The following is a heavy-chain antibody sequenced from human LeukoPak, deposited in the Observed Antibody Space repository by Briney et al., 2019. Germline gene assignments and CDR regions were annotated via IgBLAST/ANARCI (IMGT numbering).Heavy chain of an antibody. CDR3: ARGDAFRGVAMDV. J-gene: IGHJ6*01. V-gene: IGHV3-74*01. CDR2: LNTDGSST. D-gene: IGHD3-16*01. CDR1: GFTFSGYW. Sequence: GGSLRLSCAASGFTFSGYWMHWVRQVPGKGLVWVSRLNTDGSSTSYADSVKGRFTISRDNAMNTLYLQMNGLRAEDTAVYYCARGDAFRGVAMDVWGQGTTVTVSS.